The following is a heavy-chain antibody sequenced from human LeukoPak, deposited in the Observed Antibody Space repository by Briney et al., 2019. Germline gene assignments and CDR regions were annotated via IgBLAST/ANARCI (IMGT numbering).Heavy chain of an antibody. CDR2: VYYNGST. CDR3: ARAVVGSSWYPFDY. Sequence: PSETLSLTCTVSGGSISNYYWSWIRQPPGKGLEWIGNVYYNGSTNYNPSLKSRVTISVDKSKNQFSLKLSSVTAADTAVYYRARAVVGSSWYPFDYWGQGTLVTVSS. CDR1: GGSISNYY. J-gene: IGHJ4*02. V-gene: IGHV4-59*12. D-gene: IGHD6-13*01.